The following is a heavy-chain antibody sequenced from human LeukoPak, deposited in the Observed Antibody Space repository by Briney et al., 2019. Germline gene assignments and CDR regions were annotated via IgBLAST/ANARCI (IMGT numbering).Heavy chain of an antibody. D-gene: IGHD2-21*02. CDR3: ATVSEY. CDR2: INHDGTGT. Sequence: PGGSLRLSCAAAGFTFSNVWIHSVRHVPGKGLVWVSGINHDGTGTYYADSVKGRFTISKDNAKKTVYLQMNGLRAEDTTVYSCATVSEYWGQGTLVTVSS. V-gene: IGHV3-74*01. J-gene: IGHJ4*02. CDR1: GFTFSNVW.